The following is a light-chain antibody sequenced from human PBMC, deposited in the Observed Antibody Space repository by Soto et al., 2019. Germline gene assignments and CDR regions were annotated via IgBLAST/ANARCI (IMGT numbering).Light chain of an antibody. CDR2: KAS. V-gene: IGKV1-5*03. CDR3: QHYNSYSEA. Sequence: DIQMTQSPSTLSGSVGDRVTITCRASQTISSWLAWYQQKPGKAPKLLIYKASTLQSGVPSRFSGSGSGTEFTLTISSMQPDDFATYYCQHYNSYSEAFGQGTKVELK. J-gene: IGKJ1*01. CDR1: QTISSW.